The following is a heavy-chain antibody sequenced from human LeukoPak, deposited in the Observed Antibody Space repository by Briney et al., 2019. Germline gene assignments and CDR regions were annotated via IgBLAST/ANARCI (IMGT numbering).Heavy chain of an antibody. Sequence: GGSLRLSCDVSGFTFSDSWMHWARQTPGKGLVWVSRMYGDMSDISYADSVKGRFTISRDNAKNTVYLQMNSLRGEDTAVYYCARDLGLRGSTWGQGTLVTVSS. CDR1: GFTFSDSW. D-gene: IGHD4-23*01. CDR2: MYGDMSDI. CDR3: ARDLGLRGST. V-gene: IGHV3-74*01. J-gene: IGHJ5*02.